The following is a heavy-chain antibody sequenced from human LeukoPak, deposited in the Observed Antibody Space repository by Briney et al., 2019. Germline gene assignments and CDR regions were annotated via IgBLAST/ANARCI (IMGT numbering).Heavy chain of an antibody. Sequence: GESLKISCKGSGYSFTNYWIGWVRQMPGKGLKWMGIIYPGDSDARYSPSFQGQVTISADKSISTAYLQWSSLKASDTAMYYCARQRGSYRSALDYWGQGTLVTVSS. CDR3: ARQRGSYRSALDY. D-gene: IGHD1-26*01. CDR1: GYSFTNYW. J-gene: IGHJ4*02. V-gene: IGHV5-51*01. CDR2: IYPGDSDA.